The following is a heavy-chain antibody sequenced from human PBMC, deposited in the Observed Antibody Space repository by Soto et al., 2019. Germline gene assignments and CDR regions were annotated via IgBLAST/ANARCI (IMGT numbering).Heavy chain of an antibody. Sequence: GGSLRLSCAASGFTFSSYGMHWVRQAPGKGLEWVAVIWYDGSNKYYADSVKGRFTISRDNSKNTLYLQMNSLRAEDTAVYYCAREGSSGNAFDIWGQGTMVTVSS. J-gene: IGHJ3*02. CDR1: GFTFSSYG. V-gene: IGHV3-33*01. D-gene: IGHD6-19*01. CDR2: IWYDGSNK. CDR3: AREGSSGNAFDI.